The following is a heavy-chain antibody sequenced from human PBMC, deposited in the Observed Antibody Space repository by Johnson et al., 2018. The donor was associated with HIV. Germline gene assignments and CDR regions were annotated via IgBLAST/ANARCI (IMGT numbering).Heavy chain of an antibody. CDR3: ANGPGYYYDSSGYNAFDI. CDR2: IKSKTDGGTT. D-gene: IGHD3-22*01. Sequence: VQLVESGGGLVQPGGSLRLSCAASGFTVSSNYMSWVRQAPGKGLEWVGRIKSKTDGGTTDYAAPVKGRFTISRDDSKNTLYLQMNSLKTEDTAVYYCANGPGYYYDSSGYNAFDIWGQGTMVTVSS. J-gene: IGHJ3*02. CDR1: GFTVSSNY. V-gene: IGHV3-15*01.